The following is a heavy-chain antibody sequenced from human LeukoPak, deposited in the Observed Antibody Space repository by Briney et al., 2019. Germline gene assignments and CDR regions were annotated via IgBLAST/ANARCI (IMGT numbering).Heavy chain of an antibody. CDR1: GFTVFNYW. V-gene: IGHV3-7*01. CDR3: ARVGYFDSLDY. J-gene: IGHJ4*02. Sequence: GGSLRLSCAASGFTVFNYWMSWVRQAPGKGLEWVANIKQDGSEKYYVDSVKGRFTISRDNAKNSLYLQMNSLRAEDTAVYYCARVGYFDSLDYWGQGTLVTVSS. CDR2: IKQDGSEK. D-gene: IGHD3-9*01.